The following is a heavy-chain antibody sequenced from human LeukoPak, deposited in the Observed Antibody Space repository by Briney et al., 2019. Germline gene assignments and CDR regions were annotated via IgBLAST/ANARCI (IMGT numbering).Heavy chain of an antibody. Sequence: SETLSLTCAVSGDSIGRGSYYWGWIRQPAGKAPEWIGRIFNTGSTSYNPSLKSRVTISVDTSKNQFSLNLRSVTAADTAVYYCARDICGYNYGCFDSWGQGTLVTVSS. D-gene: IGHD5-18*01. J-gene: IGHJ4*02. V-gene: IGHV4-61*02. CDR3: ARDICGYNYGCFDS. CDR2: IFNTGST. CDR1: GDSIGRGSYY.